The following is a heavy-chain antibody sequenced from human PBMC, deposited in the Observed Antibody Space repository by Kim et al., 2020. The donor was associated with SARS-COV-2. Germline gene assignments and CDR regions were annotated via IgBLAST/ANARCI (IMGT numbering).Heavy chain of an antibody. J-gene: IGHJ4*02. CDR1: GGSINSINYY. V-gene: IGHV4-39*01. D-gene: IGHD1-20*01. Sequence: SETLSLTCSVSGGSINSINYYWGWIRQPPGKGLEWIGNIYYTGSTYYNLSPKSRVTISVDKSRNQFSMSLSSVTAADTAMYFCARLPRTYNLDEQTSGFDYGGQGTLVTVSS. CDR3: ARLPRTYNLDEQTSGFDY. CDR2: IYYTGST.